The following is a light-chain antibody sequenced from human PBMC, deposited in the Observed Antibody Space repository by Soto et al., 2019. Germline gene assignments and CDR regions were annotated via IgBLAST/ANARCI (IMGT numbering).Light chain of an antibody. CDR3: QQYNNWPPIT. CDR1: QTVRNN. Sequence: EIVLPQSPATLSLSPGASATLSCRASQTVRNNYLAWYQQKPGQAPRLLIYDTSTRATGIPARFSGSGSGTEFTLTISSLQSEDFAVYYCQQYNNWPPITFGQGTRLEIK. J-gene: IGKJ5*01. V-gene: IGKV3-15*01. CDR2: DTS.